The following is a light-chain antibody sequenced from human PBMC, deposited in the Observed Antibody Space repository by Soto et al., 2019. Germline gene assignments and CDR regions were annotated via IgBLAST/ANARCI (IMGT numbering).Light chain of an antibody. J-gene: IGKJ1*01. CDR3: EEYGSSLWT. Sequence: DIVLTQSPGTLSLSPGEGATLSCRASHSISSNYLAWYQQKPGQAPRLLIHGASSKATGIPDRFSGSGSGTDFSLTISRLETEDFAVYYCEEYGSSLWTFGQGTKVEIK. CDR1: HSISSNY. V-gene: IGKV3-20*01. CDR2: GAS.